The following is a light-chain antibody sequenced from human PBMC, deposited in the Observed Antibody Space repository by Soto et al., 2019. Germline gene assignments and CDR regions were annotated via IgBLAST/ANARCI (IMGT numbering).Light chain of an antibody. CDR2: EVS. CDR3: SSYTSSSTWV. CDR1: SSDVGGHNY. J-gene: IGLJ3*02. V-gene: IGLV2-14*01. Sequence: QSALTQPASVSGSPGQSITISCIGTSSDVGGHNYASWYQQHPGKAPRLMIYEVSNRPSGVSNRFSGSKSGNTASLTISGLQAEDEADYYCSSYTSSSTWVFGGGTKLTVL.